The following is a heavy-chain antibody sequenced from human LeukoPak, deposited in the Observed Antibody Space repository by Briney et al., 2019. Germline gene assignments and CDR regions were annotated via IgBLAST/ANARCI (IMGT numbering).Heavy chain of an antibody. CDR1: RGSISSYY. CDR3: ARGIREYFDY. Sequence: SETLSLTCTVTRGSISSYYWTWIRQAPGKGLEWIGNIYHTGSTKYNPSLQSRVTLSVDTSKNQFSLRLTSVTAADTAVYFCARGIREYFDYWGQGTQVTISS. V-gene: IGHV4-59*01. CDR2: IYHTGST. J-gene: IGHJ4*02.